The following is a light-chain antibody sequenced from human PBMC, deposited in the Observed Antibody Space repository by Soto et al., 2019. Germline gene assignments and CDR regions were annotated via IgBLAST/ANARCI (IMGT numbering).Light chain of an antibody. CDR3: QKYNNAPWT. CDR1: QGISNY. V-gene: IGKV1-27*01. J-gene: IGKJ1*01. CDR2: TAS. Sequence: DLQMTQSPSSLSASVGDRVTITCRASQGISNYLAWYQQKPGKVPKLLIYTASTLQSGVPSRFSVSGSGTDFTLTISSLQPEDVATYYCQKYNNAPWTFGQGTKVDIK.